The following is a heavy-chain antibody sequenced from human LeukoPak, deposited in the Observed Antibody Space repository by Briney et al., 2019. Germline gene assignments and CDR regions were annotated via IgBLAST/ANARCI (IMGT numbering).Heavy chain of an antibody. Sequence: AASVKVSCKASGYTLSTYTMHWLRQAPGQRPEWMGCIYAGNGNVKYSQNFQARVTITRGTSANTAYLELSSLRSEDTAVYYCAREVAIWGQGTLVTVSS. CDR3: AREVAI. V-gene: IGHV1-3*01. CDR1: GYTLSTYT. J-gene: IGHJ4*02. CDR2: IYAGNGNV. D-gene: IGHD2-15*01.